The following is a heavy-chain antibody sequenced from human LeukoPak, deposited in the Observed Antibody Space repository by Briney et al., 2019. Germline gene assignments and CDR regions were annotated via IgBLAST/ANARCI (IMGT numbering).Heavy chain of an antibody. CDR2: IYTSGST. V-gene: IGHV4-4*07. CDR1: DGSISSYY. CDR3: ARAREGFYDILTGYYPEAFDI. J-gene: IGHJ3*02. D-gene: IGHD3-9*01. Sequence: PSEPLSLPCTVSDGSISSYYWSWIRQPAGKGLEWIGRIYTSGSTNYNPSLKSRVTMSVDTSKNQFPLKLSSVTAADTAVYYCARAREGFYDILTGYYPEAFDIWGQGTMVTVSS.